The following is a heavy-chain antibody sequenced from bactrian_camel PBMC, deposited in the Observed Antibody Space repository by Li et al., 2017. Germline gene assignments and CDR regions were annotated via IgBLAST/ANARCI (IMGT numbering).Heavy chain of an antibody. CDR2: ISNSGDST. Sequence: QVQLVESGGGSVQAGETLRLSCTASGFTFDDSDMGWFRQAPGNECELVSRISNSGDSTHITDSVKGRFTISQDSARNTLHLQMNNLKPEDTAMYYCAAEGTLVVGPFIWENDYNYWGQGTQVTVS. V-gene: IGHV3S63*01. J-gene: IGHJ4*01. D-gene: IGHD5*01. CDR3: AAEGTLVVGPFIWENDYNY. CDR1: GFTFDDSD.